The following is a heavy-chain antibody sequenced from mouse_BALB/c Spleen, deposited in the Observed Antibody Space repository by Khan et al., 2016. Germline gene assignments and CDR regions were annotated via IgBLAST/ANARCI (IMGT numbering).Heavy chain of an antibody. J-gene: IGHJ2*01. Sequence: EVQLQESGPGLVKPSQSLSLTCTVTGYSITSDYAWNWIRQFPGNKLEWVGYISYSGSTSYHQSLKSRISIPRDTSKNQFFLQLNSVTTEDTATYYCARDYYGSSYFDYWGQGTTLTVSS. V-gene: IGHV3-2*02. CDR2: ISYSGST. CDR1: GYSITSDYA. D-gene: IGHD1-1*01. CDR3: ARDYYGSSYFDY.